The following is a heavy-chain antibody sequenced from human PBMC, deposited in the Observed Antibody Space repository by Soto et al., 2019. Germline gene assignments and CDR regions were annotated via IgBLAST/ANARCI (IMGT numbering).Heavy chain of an antibody. D-gene: IGHD6-13*01. CDR3: ARWGIAAGDY. CDR1: GFTFSSYG. CDR2: IRYDGSNK. Sequence: QVQLVESGGGVVQPGRSLRLSCAASGFTFSSYGMHWVRKAPGKGLEWVAVIRYDGSNKYYADSVKGRFTISRDNSKNTLYLQMNSLRAEDTAVYYCARWGIAAGDYWGQGTLVTVSS. J-gene: IGHJ4*02. V-gene: IGHV3-33*01.